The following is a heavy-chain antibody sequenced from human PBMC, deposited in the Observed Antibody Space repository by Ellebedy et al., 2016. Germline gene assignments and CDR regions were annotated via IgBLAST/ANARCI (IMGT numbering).Heavy chain of an antibody. CDR1: GGSISSYY. Sequence: SETLSLXXTVSGGSISSYYWSWIRQPPGKGLEWIGYIYYSGSTNYNPSLKSRVTISVDTSKNQFSLKLSSVTAADTAVYYCAKDRGEPDTAIEHIDYWGQGTLVTVSS. D-gene: IGHD5-18*01. J-gene: IGHJ4*02. CDR3: AKDRGEPDTAIEHIDY. V-gene: IGHV4-59*01. CDR2: IYYSGST.